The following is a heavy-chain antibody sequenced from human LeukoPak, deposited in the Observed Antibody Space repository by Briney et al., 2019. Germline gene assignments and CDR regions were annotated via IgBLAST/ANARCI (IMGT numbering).Heavy chain of an antibody. CDR2: IYYSGNT. D-gene: IGHD6-19*01. CDR3: ARRRAGRDWFDP. Sequence: SEALSLTCAVSGGSISSSNYYWGWIRQPPGQGLEWIGSIYYSGNTYYNPSLKSRVTISVDTSKNQFSLKLSSVTATDTAVCYCARRRAGRDWFDPWGQGTLVTVSS. V-gene: IGHV4-39*01. CDR1: GGSISSSNYY. J-gene: IGHJ5*02.